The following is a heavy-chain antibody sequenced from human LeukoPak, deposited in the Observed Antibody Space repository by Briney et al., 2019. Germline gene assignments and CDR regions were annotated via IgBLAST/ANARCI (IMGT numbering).Heavy chain of an antibody. CDR3: ARAGTVVVAENWFDP. CDR1: GGTFSSYA. V-gene: IGHV1-69*04. J-gene: IGHJ5*02. CDR2: IIPILGIA. D-gene: IGHD2-15*01. Sequence: SVKVSCMASGGTFSSYAISWVRQAPGQGREWMGSIIPILGIANYAQKFQGRVTITADKSTSTAYMELSSLRSEDTAVYYCARAGTVVVAENWFDPWGQGTLVTVSS.